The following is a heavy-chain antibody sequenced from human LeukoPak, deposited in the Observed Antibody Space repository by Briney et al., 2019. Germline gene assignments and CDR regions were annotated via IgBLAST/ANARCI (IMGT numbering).Heavy chain of an antibody. J-gene: IGHJ5*02. V-gene: IGHV4-30-4*08. CDR2: VYHSGTT. Sequence: SETLSLTCTVSSGSISGSYYYWTWIRQPPGKGLEWIGYVYHSGTTYSTPSLRSRVTISVDTSKNQFSLRLSSVTAADTAAYYCARGREYCGSTSCLNWFDPWGQGTLVTVSS. D-gene: IGHD2-2*01. CDR3: ARGREYCGSTSCLNWFDP. CDR1: SGSISGSYYY.